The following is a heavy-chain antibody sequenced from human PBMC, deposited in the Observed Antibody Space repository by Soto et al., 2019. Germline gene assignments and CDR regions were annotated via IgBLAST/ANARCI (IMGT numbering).Heavy chain of an antibody. CDR3: ARQAMVRGLTVWFEP. Sequence: PSETLSLTCTVSGGSISSSSYYWGWIRQPPGKGLEGIGSIYISGSTYYNPSLTSRLTISVDTSKNQFSLKLSSVTAADTALYYCARQAMVRGLTVWFEPWGQGTLVTVSS. D-gene: IGHD3-10*01. J-gene: IGHJ5*02. CDR1: GGSISSSSYY. V-gene: IGHV4-39*01. CDR2: IYISGST.